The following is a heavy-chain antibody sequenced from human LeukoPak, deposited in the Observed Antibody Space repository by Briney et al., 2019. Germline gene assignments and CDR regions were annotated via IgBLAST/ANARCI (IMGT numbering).Heavy chain of an antibody. CDR3: ARGRGDGYNSMDY. V-gene: IGHV3-7*04. J-gene: IGHJ4*02. D-gene: IGHD5-24*01. CDR1: GFTFSSYW. Sequence: PGGSLRLSCEASGFTFSSYWMRWVRQAPGKGLEWVANIKQDGSEKYYVDSVKGRFTISRDNAKNSLYLQMNSLRAEDTAVYYCARGRGDGYNSMDYWGLGTLVTVSS. CDR2: IKQDGSEK.